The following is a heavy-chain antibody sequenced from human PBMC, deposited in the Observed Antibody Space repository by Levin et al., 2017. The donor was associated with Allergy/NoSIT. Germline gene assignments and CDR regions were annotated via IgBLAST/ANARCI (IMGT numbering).Heavy chain of an antibody. D-gene: IGHD6-19*01. Sequence: GASVKVSCKASGGTFSSYAISWVRQAPGQGLEWMGGIIPIFGTANYAQKFQGRVTITADKSTSTAYMELSSLRSEDTAVYYCAKDSGWPYYYYGMDVWGQGTTVTVSS. CDR2: IIPIFGTA. J-gene: IGHJ6*02. CDR3: AKDSGWPYYYYGMDV. CDR1: GGTFSSYA. V-gene: IGHV1-69*06.